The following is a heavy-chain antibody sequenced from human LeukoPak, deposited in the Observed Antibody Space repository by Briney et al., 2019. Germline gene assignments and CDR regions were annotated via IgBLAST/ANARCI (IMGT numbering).Heavy chain of an antibody. CDR3: ARVLPSVSPYNWFDP. D-gene: IGHD2-8*01. V-gene: IGHV1-18*01. J-gene: IGHJ5*02. Sequence: ASVKVSCKASGYTFTRYGISWVRQAPGQGLEWMGWISVDNGNTKYAQKILGRVTMTTDTPTSTVYMQLRSLRFDDTAVYYCARVLPSVSPYNWFDPWGQGTLVTVSS. CDR2: ISVDNGNT. CDR1: GYTFTRYG.